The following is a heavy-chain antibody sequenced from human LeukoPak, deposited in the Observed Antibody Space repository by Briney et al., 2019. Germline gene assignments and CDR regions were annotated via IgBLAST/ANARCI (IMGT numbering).Heavy chain of an antibody. CDR2: INPKSGGT. Sequence: ASVKVSFKASGYTFTFYYMHWVRQAPGQGLEWMGWINPKSGGTDYAQRFQGRVTLTRDTSISTAYMELSGLRSDDTAVYYCARSLGTVNGNWGQGTLVTVSS. CDR3: ARSLGTVNGN. J-gene: IGHJ4*02. V-gene: IGHV1-2*02. D-gene: IGHD7-27*01. CDR1: GYTFTFYY.